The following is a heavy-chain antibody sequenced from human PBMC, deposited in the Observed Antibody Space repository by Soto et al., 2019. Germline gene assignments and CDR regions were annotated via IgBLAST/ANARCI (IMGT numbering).Heavy chain of an antibody. CDR3: ARAGGIYCTNGACLDDY. V-gene: IGHV4-34*01. J-gene: IGHJ4*02. Sequence: QVQLQQWGAGLLKPSETLSLTCAVYGGSFSDYYWSWIRQPPGKGLEWIGEINHSGSTSYNPSLKSRVSISVDPSKNQFSLKLTSVTAADTAVYSCARAGGIYCTNGACLDDYWGQGTLVTVSS. CDR2: INHSGST. D-gene: IGHD2-8*01. CDR1: GGSFSDYY.